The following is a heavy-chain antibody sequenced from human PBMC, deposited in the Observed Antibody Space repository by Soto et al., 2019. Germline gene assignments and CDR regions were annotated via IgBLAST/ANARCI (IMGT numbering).Heavy chain of an antibody. D-gene: IGHD6-13*01. CDR2: IYSGGST. CDR1: GFTVSSSY. Sequence: GGSLRLSCAASGFTVSSSYMSWVRQAPGKGLEWVSVIYSGGSTYYADSVKGRFTISRDNSKNTLYLQMNSLRAEDTAVYYCARESPYSSSSPGGSYWGQGTLVTVSS. CDR3: ARESPYSSSSPGGSY. J-gene: IGHJ4*02. V-gene: IGHV3-66*01.